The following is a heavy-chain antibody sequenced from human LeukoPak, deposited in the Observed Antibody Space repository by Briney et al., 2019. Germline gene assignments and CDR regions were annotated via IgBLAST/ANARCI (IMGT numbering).Heavy chain of an antibody. V-gene: IGHV1-2*06. CDR3: ARTYGSGSYYNGGFDP. J-gene: IGHJ5*02. Sequence: GASVKVSCKASGYTFTSYYMHWVRQAPGQGLEWMGRINPNSGGTNYAQKFQGRVTMTRDTSISTAYMELSRLRSDDTAVYYCARTYGSGSYYNGGFDPWGQGTLVTVSS. CDR2: INPNSGGT. D-gene: IGHD3-10*01. CDR1: GYTFTSYY.